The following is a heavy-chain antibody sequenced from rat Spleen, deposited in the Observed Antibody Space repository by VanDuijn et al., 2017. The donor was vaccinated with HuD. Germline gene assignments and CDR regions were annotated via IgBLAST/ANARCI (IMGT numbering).Heavy chain of an antibody. CDR1: GFSLSSYH. Sequence: QVQLKESGPGLVQPSQTLSLTCTVSGFSLSSYHLSWVRQPPGKGLEWMGVIWADGNTRYNSTLKSRLSISRDTSKSHVFLKMSSLKTEDSATYYCASDRTGPFDYWGQGVMVTVSS. CDR2: IWADGNT. J-gene: IGHJ2*01. D-gene: IGHD5-1*01. V-gene: IGHV2-32*01. CDR3: ASDRTGPFDY.